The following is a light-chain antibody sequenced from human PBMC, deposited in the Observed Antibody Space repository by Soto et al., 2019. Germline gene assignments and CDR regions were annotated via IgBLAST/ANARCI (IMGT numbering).Light chain of an antibody. CDR2: DVS. CDR3: SSYTGSSPLLV. Sequence: QSVLTQPPSVSGSPGQSVTISCTGTSSDVGTYNHVSWYQQPPGTAPKLMIYDVSNRPSGVPDRFSGSKSGNTASLTISGLQAEVEAEYYCSSYTGSSPLLVFGGGTKLTVL. CDR1: SSDVGTYNH. V-gene: IGLV2-18*02. J-gene: IGLJ2*01.